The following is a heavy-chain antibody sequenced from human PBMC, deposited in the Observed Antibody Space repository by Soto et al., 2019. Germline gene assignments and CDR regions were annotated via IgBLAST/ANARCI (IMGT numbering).Heavy chain of an antibody. CDR3: AKDGGWELSIASMDV. D-gene: IGHD1-26*01. V-gene: IGHV3-30*18. CDR1: GFTFSSYG. CDR2: ISYDGSNK. Sequence: QVQLVESGGGVVQPGRSLRLSCAASGFTFSSYGMHWVRQAPGKGLEWVAVISYDGSNKYYADSVKGRFTISRDNSKNTLYLQMNSLIAEGTAVYYCAKDGGWELSIASMDVWGQGTTVTVSS. J-gene: IGHJ6*02.